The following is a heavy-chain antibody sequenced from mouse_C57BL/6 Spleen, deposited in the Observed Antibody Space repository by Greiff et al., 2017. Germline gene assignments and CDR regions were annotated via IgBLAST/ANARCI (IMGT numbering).Heavy chain of an antibody. Sequence: QVQLQQSGTELVKPGASVKLSCKASGYTFTSYWMNWVKQRPGQGLEWIGNINPSNGGTNYNEKFKSKATLPADNSSSTAYMQLSSLTSEDSAIYYCAYYDYGFWYLDVWGTGTMVTVSS. J-gene: IGHJ1*03. CDR2: INPSNGGT. V-gene: IGHV1-53*01. CDR1: GYTFTSYW. D-gene: IGHD1-1*01. CDR3: AYYDYGFWYLDV.